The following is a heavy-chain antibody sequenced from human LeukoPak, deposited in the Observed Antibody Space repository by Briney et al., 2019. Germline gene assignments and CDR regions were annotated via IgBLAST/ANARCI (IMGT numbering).Heavy chain of an antibody. Sequence: GASVKVSCKASGGTFSSYAISWVRQAPGQGLEWMEGIIPIFGTANYAQKFQGRVTITADESTSTAYMELSSLRSEDTAVYYCARWMADWNYDQPYNWFDPWGQGTLVTVSS. CDR2: IIPIFGTA. J-gene: IGHJ5*02. D-gene: IGHD1-7*01. CDR1: GGTFSSYA. V-gene: IGHV1-69*01. CDR3: ARWMADWNYDQPYNWFDP.